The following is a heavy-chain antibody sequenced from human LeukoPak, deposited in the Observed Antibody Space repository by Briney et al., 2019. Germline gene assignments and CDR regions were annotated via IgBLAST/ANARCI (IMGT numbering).Heavy chain of an antibody. CDR3: AKSAHRYYGSGSYYMDY. CDR1: GFTFSSYA. J-gene: IGHJ4*02. Sequence: PGGSLRLSCAASGFTFSSYAMSWVRQAPGKGLEWVSAISGSGGSTYYADSVKGRFTISRDNSKNTLYLQMNSLRAEDTAVYYCAKSAHRYYGSGSYYMDYWGQGTLVTVSS. D-gene: IGHD3-10*01. V-gene: IGHV3-23*01. CDR2: ISGSGGST.